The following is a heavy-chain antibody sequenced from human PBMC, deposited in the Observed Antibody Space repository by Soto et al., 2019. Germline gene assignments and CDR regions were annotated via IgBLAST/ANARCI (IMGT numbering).Heavy chain of an antibody. Sequence: GGSLRLSCAASGSSFPKYPMHWVRQTPDKGLEWVAVISHDGVTKNSADSVKGRSSISRDNSRNTLYLEMNSLRTEDTAMYYYVRRGYSSSWERVDPWGQGTLVTVAP. CDR3: VRRGYSSSWERVDP. J-gene: IGHJ5*02. CDR2: ISHDGVTK. V-gene: IGHV3-30-3*01. CDR1: GSSFPKYP. D-gene: IGHD4-4*01.